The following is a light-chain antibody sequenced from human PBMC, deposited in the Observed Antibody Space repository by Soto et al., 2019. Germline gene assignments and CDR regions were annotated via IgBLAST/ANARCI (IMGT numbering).Light chain of an antibody. CDR2: GAS. CDR1: QSVRSNY. CDR3: QQYGGSPYT. V-gene: IGKV3-20*01. J-gene: IGKJ2*01. Sequence: EIVLTQSPGTLSLSPGERATLSCRASQSVRSNYLAWYQQKPGQAPRLLIYGASSRATGIPDRFSGTGSGTDFTLTISRLEPEDSAVYYCQQYGGSPYTFGQGTKLEIK.